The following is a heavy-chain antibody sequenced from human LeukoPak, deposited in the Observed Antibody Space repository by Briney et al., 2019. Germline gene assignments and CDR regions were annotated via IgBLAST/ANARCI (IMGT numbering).Heavy chain of an antibody. V-gene: IGHV4-59*01. D-gene: IGHD2-15*01. J-gene: IGHJ6*02. Sequence: PSETLSLTCTVSGGSISSYYWRWIRQPPGKGLEWIGYIYYSGSTNYNPSLKSRVTISVDTSKNQFSLKLSSVTAADTAVYYCARDRGSRGYYYYGMDVWGQGTTVTVSS. CDR2: IYYSGST. CDR1: GGSISSYY. CDR3: ARDRGSRGYYYYGMDV.